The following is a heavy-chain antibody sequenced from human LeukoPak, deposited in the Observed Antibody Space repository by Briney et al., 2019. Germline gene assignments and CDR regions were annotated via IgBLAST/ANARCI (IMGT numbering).Heavy chain of an antibody. CDR3: AKTPDIVVVTAITGSFDY. CDR1: GFTFSSYA. D-gene: IGHD2-21*02. Sequence: GSLRLSCAASGFTFSSYAMSWVRQAPGKGLEWVSAISGSGGSTYYADSVKGRFTISRDNFKNTLYLQMNSLRAEDTAVYYCAKTPDIVVVTAITGSFDYWGQGTLVTVSS. V-gene: IGHV3-23*01. J-gene: IGHJ4*02. CDR2: ISGSGGST.